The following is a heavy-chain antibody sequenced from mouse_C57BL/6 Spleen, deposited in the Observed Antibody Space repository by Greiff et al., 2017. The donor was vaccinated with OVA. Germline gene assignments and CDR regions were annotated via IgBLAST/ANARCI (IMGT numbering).Heavy chain of an antibody. V-gene: IGHV1-15*01. J-gene: IGHJ3*01. CDR2: IDPETGGT. CDR1: GYTFTDYE. CDR3: TNLIYYDYSWFAY. Sequence: QVHVKQSGAELVRPGASVTLSCKASGYTFTDYEMHWVKQTPVHGLEWIGAIDPETGGTAYNQKFKGKAILTADKSSSTAYMELRSLTSEDSAVYYCTNLIYYDYSWFAYWGQGTLVTVSA. D-gene: IGHD2-4*01.